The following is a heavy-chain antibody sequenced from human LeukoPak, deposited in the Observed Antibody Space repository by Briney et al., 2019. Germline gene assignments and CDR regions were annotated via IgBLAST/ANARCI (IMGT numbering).Heavy chain of an antibody. CDR3: ARAYSSGWYGLGYYFDY. V-gene: IGHV4-34*01. J-gene: IGHJ4*02. D-gene: IGHD6-19*01. CDR2: INHSGST. CDR1: GGSFSGYY. Sequence: SETLSLTCAVYGGSFSGYYWSWIRQPPGKGLEWIGEINHSGSTNYNPSLKSRVTISVDTSKNQFSLKLSSVTAADTAVYYCARAYSSGWYGLGYYFDYWGQGTLVTVSS.